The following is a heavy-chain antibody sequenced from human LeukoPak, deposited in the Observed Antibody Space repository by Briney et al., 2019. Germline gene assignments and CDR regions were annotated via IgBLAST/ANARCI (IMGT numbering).Heavy chain of an antibody. Sequence: SETLSLTCTVSGGSISSSSYYWGWIRQPPGKGLEWIGEINHSGSTNYNPSLKSRVTISVDTSKNQFSLKLSSVTAADTAVYYCARRGSGWYQAAFDIWGQGTMVTVSS. D-gene: IGHD6-19*01. CDR1: GGSISSSSYY. J-gene: IGHJ3*02. CDR2: INHSGST. CDR3: ARRGSGWYQAAFDI. V-gene: IGHV4-39*07.